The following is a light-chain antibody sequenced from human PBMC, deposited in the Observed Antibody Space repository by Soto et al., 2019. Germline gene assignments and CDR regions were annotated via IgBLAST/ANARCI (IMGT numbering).Light chain of an antibody. CDR3: QQYNFWPET. Sequence: EIVMTQSPATLSVSPGERATLSCRASRSVSSNLAWYQQNPGQAPRLLIYGASARATAVPARFSGSGFGTEFALTISSLQSEDFAVYYCQQYNFWPETYGQGTKVDIK. J-gene: IGKJ1*01. CDR2: GAS. CDR1: RSVSSN. V-gene: IGKV3-15*01.